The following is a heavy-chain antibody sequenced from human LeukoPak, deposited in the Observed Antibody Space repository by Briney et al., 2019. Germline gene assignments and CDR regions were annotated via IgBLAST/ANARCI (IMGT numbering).Heavy chain of an antibody. CDR3: ARVQCSRMSKGAFDL. CDR1: GFTFSDYN. Sequence: GSLRLSCAASGFTFSDYNMRWIRQAPGKGLEWVSSISRSGSTKYYADSVKGRFTISRDNAKKSLYLQMNSLRDEDMALYYCARVQCSRMSKGAFDLWGQGTMVIVSS. V-gene: IGHV3-11*01. J-gene: IGHJ3*01. D-gene: IGHD6-6*01. CDR2: ISRSGSTK.